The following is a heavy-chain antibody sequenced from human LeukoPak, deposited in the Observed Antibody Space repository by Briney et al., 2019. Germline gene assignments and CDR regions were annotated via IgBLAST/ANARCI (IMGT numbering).Heavy chain of an antibody. D-gene: IGHD3-10*01. Sequence: GGSLRLSCAASGFTFSSYAMSWVRQAPGKGLEWVSAISGSGGSTYYADSVKGRFTISRNNSKNTLYLQMNSLRAEDTAVYYCAKDRGVRGFYDAFDIWGQGTMVTVSS. CDR2: ISGSGGST. CDR3: AKDRGVRGFYDAFDI. J-gene: IGHJ3*02. V-gene: IGHV3-23*01. CDR1: GFTFSSYA.